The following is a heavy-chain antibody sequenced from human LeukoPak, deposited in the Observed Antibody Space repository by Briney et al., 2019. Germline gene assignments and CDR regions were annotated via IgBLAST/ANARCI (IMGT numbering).Heavy chain of an antibody. J-gene: IGHJ4*02. CDR1: GFAFSSYA. CDR2: VSYDGGSK. CDR3: AKDATNWNYEY. V-gene: IGHV3-30-3*01. Sequence: PGRSLRLSCAASGFAFSSYAMHWVRQGPGKGLEWVALVSYDGGSKYYADSVKGRITISRDNSKNTLHLQMNSLRTEDTAVYYCAKDATNWNYEYWGQGTLVTVSS. D-gene: IGHD1-7*01.